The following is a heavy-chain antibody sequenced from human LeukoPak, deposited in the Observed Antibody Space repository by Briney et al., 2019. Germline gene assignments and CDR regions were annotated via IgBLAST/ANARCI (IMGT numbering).Heavy chain of an antibody. D-gene: IGHD3-3*01. V-gene: IGHV3-23*01. J-gene: IGHJ4*02. CDR2: VTASGGST. CDR1: GFTFSSSA. Sequence: GGSLRLSCAASGFTFSSSAMNWVRQAPGKGLEWVSTVTASGGSTYYADSVKGRFTISRDNSKNTLYLQMNSLRAEDTAVYYCAKDLEDFWSGTDYWGQGTLVTVSS. CDR3: AKDLEDFWSGTDY.